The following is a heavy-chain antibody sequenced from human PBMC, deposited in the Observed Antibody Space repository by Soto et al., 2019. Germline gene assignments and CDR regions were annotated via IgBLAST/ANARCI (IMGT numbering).Heavy chain of an antibody. CDR1: GFTFSSYA. J-gene: IGHJ4*02. V-gene: IGHV3-30-3*01. D-gene: IGHD6-13*01. CDR3: ARAAATGYFDY. CDR2: ISYDGSNK. Sequence: QVQLVESGGGVVQPGRSLRLSCAASGFTFSSYAMHWVRQAPGKGLEWVAVISYDGSNKYYADSVKGRFTISRDNSKNTLYLQMNSLRAEDTAVYYCARAAATGYFDYWGKGTLVTVSS.